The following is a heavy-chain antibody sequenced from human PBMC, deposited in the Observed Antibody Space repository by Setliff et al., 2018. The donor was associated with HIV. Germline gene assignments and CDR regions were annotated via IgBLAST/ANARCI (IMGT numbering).Heavy chain of an antibody. Sequence: SETLSLTCTVSGDSVTSDSYYWSWIRQPAGKTLEWIGRIYFSGSTNYNPSLKSRVTISIDTSKNQLSLKLSSVTAADTAVYYCARVGYYDSSFDYWGQGTLVTVSS. V-gene: IGHV4-61*02. CDR3: ARVGYYDSSFDY. D-gene: IGHD3-22*01. J-gene: IGHJ4*02. CDR2: IYFSGST. CDR1: GDSVTSDSYY.